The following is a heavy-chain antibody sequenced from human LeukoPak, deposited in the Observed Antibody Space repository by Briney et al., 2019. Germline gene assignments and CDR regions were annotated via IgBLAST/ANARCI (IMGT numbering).Heavy chain of an antibody. V-gene: IGHV3-30*02. Sequence: GSLRLSCAASGFTFSSYGMHWVRQAPGKGLEWVAFIRYDGSNKYYADFVKGRFTISRDNSKNTLYLQMNSLRAEDTAVYYCAKDFNPGATEPDAFDIWGQGTMVTVSS. CDR1: GFTFSSYG. J-gene: IGHJ3*02. CDR3: AKDFNPGATEPDAFDI. CDR2: IRYDGSNK. D-gene: IGHD1-14*01.